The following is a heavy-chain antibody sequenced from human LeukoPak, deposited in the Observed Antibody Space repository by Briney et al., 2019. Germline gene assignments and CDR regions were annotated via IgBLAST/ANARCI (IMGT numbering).Heavy chain of an antibody. CDR1: GFTFSSYA. CDR3: ARRAASSGYYFDQ. D-gene: IGHD6-19*01. V-gene: IGHV3-23*01. J-gene: IGHJ4*02. Sequence: GGSLRLSCAASGFTFSSYAMTWVRQGPGKGLEWVSTISSSGGNTYNADSVKGRFTISRDSSKNTLYLQMNSLRAEDTAVYYCARRAASSGYYFDQWGQGTLVTVSS. CDR2: ISSSGGNT.